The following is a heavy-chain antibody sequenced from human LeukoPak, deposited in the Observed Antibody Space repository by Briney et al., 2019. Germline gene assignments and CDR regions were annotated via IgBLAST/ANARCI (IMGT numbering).Heavy chain of an antibody. CDR2: INPSGGST. D-gene: IGHD2-2*01. CDR3: SSCSSTSCTDY. V-gene: IGHV1-46*01. CDR1: GYSFTSYY. Sequence: GGAVKVSCKASGYSFTSYYMHRVRQAPGQGLEWMGIINPSGGSTSYAQKFQGRVTMTRDTSTSTVYMELSSLRSEDTAVYYCSSCSSTSCTDYWGQGTLVTVSS. J-gene: IGHJ4*02.